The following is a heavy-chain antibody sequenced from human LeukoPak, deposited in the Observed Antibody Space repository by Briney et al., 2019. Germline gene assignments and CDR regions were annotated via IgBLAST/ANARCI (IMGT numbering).Heavy chain of an antibody. CDR2: TSKDGSDT. CDR1: GFRFSDHW. V-gene: IGHV3-74*01. J-gene: IGHJ4*02. D-gene: IGHD6-25*01. CDR3: ARGGYSGSYYRFS. Sequence: GGSLRLSCAASGFRFSDHWMHWVRQGPGKGPEWLSRTSKDGSDTFYADAAKGRFTASRDNAKNTVYLQVTNVGPEDTAVYFCARGGYSGSYYRFSWGQGTLVTVAS.